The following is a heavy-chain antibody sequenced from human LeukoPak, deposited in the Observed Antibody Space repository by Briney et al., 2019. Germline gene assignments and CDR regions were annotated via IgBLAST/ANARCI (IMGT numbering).Heavy chain of an antibody. J-gene: IGHJ5*02. D-gene: IGHD6-19*01. CDR1: GGSISSGGYY. Sequence: PSETLSLTCTVSGGSISSGGYYWSWIRQHPGKGLEWIGYIYYSGSTYYNPSLKSRVTISVDTSKNQFSLKLSSVTAADTAVYYCARDVLAVAGTPGWFDPWGQGTLVTVSS. V-gene: IGHV4-31*03. CDR3: ARDVLAVAGTPGWFDP. CDR2: IYYSGST.